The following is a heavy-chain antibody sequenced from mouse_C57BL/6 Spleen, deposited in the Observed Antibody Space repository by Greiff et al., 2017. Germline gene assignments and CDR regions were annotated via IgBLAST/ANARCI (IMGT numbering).Heavy chain of an antibody. CDR3: ARRGGPNWYFDV. Sequence: EVQLVESGPGLVKPSQSLSLTCSVTGYSITSGYYWNWIRQFPGNKLEWMGYISYDGSNNYNPSLKNRISITRDTSKNQFFLKLKSVTTEDTATYYCARRGGPNWYFDVWGTGTTVTVSS. CDR1: GYSITSGYY. V-gene: IGHV3-6*01. CDR2: ISYDGSN. J-gene: IGHJ1*03.